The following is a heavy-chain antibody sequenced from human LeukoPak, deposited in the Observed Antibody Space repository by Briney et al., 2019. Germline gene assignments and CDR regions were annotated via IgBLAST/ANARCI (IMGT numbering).Heavy chain of an antibody. Sequence: SETLSLTCTVSGYSISSGYYWGWIRQPPGKGLEWIGSIYHSGSTYYNPSLKSRVTISVDTSKNQFSLKLSSVTAADTAVYYCARAPFYYGSGSYYYYFDYWGQGTLVTVSS. CDR3: ARAPFYYGSGSYYYYFDY. J-gene: IGHJ4*02. CDR2: IYHSGST. V-gene: IGHV4-38-2*02. D-gene: IGHD3-10*01. CDR1: GYSISSGYY.